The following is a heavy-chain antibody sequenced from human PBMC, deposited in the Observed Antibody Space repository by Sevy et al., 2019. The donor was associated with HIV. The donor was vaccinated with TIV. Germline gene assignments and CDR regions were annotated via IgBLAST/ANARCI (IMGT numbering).Heavy chain of an antibody. Sequence: GGSLRLSCAASGFTFSDYYMSWIRQAPGKGLEWVSYISSSSSYTNYADPVKGRSTISRGNAKKSLYLQMNILRAEDTAVYYCARDLAAAVHDAFYIWGRGTMVTV. J-gene: IGHJ3*02. CDR3: ARDLAAAVHDAFYI. CDR2: ISSSSSYT. D-gene: IGHD6-13*01. V-gene: IGHV3-11*06. CDR1: GFTFSDYY.